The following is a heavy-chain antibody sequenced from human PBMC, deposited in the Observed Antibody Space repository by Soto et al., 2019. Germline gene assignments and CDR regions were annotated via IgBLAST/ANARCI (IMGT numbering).Heavy chain of an antibody. J-gene: IGHJ1*01. V-gene: IGHV5-51*01. D-gene: IGHD3-22*01. Sequence: PGESLKISCKGSGYSFTNYWIGWVRQMPGKGLEWMAIIYPGNSDTRYSPSFQGQVTTSADKSISTAYLQWSSLKASDTAIYYCARHDSSGYYLDTEYFQHWGQGTLVTVSS. CDR3: ARHDSSGYYLDTEYFQH. CDR2: IYPGNSDT. CDR1: GYSFTNYW.